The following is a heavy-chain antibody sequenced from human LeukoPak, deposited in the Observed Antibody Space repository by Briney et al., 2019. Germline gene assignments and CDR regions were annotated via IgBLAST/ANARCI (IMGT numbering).Heavy chain of an antibody. J-gene: IGHJ4*02. CDR2: IWSDGINK. CDR1: GFTFSNYG. V-gene: IGHV3-33*01. D-gene: IGHD6-13*01. CDR3: ARSTYSSSSYYFDY. Sequence: GRSLRLSCAASGFTFSNYGIHWVRQAPGKGLEWMAVIWSDGINKYYVDSVKGRFTIYRDNSKNTLYLQMNSLRADDTAVYYCARSTYSSSSYYFDYWGQGSLVTVSS.